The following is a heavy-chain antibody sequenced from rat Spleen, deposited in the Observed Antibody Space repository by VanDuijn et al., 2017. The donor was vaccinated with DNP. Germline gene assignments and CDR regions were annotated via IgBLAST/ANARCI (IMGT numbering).Heavy chain of an antibody. J-gene: IGHJ2*01. D-gene: IGHD4-1*01. CDR3: ARWVRALDY. V-gene: IGHV3-1*01. CDR2: ISYSGRA. Sequence: EVRLQESGPGLVKPSQSLSLTCSVTGYSITSDYWGWIRKFPGNKMEWIGHISYSGRATYNPSLKSRISITRDTSKNQFFLQLNSVTTEDTATYYCARWVRALDYWGHGVMVTVSS. CDR1: GYSITSDY.